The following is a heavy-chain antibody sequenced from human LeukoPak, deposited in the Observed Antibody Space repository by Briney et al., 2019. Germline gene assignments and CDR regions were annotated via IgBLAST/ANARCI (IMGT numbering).Heavy chain of an antibody. CDR1: GFTFSTSW. Sequence: LSGGSLRLTCVASGFTFSTSWMNWVRQAPGKGLEWVSYISSSGSTIYYADSVKGRFTISRDNAKNSLYLQMNSLRAEDTAVYYCASSWIREWRSFFDYWGQGTLVTVSS. J-gene: IGHJ4*02. CDR3: ASSWIREWRSFFDY. D-gene: IGHD3-10*01. V-gene: IGHV3-48*04. CDR2: ISSSGSTI.